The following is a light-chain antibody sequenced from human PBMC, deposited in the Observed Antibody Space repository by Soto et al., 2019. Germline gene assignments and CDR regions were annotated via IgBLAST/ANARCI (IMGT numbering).Light chain of an antibody. CDR2: GAS. CDR3: QQYNNWPSLT. V-gene: IGKV3-15*01. Sequence: TQSLATLSVSPGERANLXCRASQSVSSDLAWYQQKPGQAPRLLIYGASTRATRIPVRFSGSGSGTEFTLTITSLQSEDVAVYYCQQYNNWPSLTFGGGTKVDIK. CDR1: QSVSSD. J-gene: IGKJ4*01.